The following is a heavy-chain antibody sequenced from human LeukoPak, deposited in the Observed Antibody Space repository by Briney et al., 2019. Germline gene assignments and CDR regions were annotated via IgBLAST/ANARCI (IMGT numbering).Heavy chain of an antibody. J-gene: IGHJ4*02. CDR2: IKQDGSEK. CDR3: ARGLSATTPIFDY. CDR1: GFTFSSYW. V-gene: IGHV3-7*01. Sequence: PGGSLRLSCAASGFTFSSYWMSWVRQAPGKGLEWVANIKQDGSEKYYVDSVKGRFTISRENAKNSLYLQMNSLRAEDTAVYYCARGLSATTPIFDYWGQGTLVTVSS. D-gene: IGHD1-7*01.